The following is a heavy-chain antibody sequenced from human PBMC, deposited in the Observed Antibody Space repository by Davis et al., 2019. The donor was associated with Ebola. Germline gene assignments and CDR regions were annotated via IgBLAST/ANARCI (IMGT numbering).Heavy chain of an antibody. D-gene: IGHD3-22*01. CDR2: IYHGGST. Sequence: LSCAVSGGSISSSNWWSWVRQTPGNGLEWIGEIYHGGSTNYNPSLKSRVTMSIDKSKNQFSLNLSSVTAADTAIYYCARDYCDSSGYIWYFDLWGRGTLVTVSS. V-gene: IGHV4-4*02. J-gene: IGHJ2*01. CDR3: ARDYCDSSGYIWYFDL. CDR1: GGSISSSNW.